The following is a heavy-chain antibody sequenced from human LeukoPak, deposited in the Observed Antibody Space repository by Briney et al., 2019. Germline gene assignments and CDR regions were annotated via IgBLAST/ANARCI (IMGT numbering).Heavy chain of an antibody. Sequence: GGSLRLSCAASGFIVSSNYMSWVRQAPGKGLEWVSVIFGAGGTYYADSVKCRFTISRDNSKNTVYLQMNSLRAEDTAVYFCAREFVYGEPFDPWGQGTLVTVSS. J-gene: IGHJ5*02. V-gene: IGHV3-66*01. CDR1: GFIVSSNY. D-gene: IGHD4-17*01. CDR3: AREFVYGEPFDP. CDR2: IFGAGGT.